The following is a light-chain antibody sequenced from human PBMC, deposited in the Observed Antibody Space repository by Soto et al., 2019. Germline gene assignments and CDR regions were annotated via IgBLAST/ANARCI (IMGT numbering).Light chain of an antibody. CDR2: AND. CDR3: AAWDDSLNGPV. V-gene: IGLV1-44*01. J-gene: IGLJ3*02. Sequence: QPVLTQPPSASGTPGQRVTISCSGSSSNIGINTVNWYQQLPGTAPKLLIYANDQRPSGVPDRFSGSKSGTSASLAISGLQSEDEADYYCAAWDDSLNGPVCGGGTKVTVL. CDR1: SSNIGINT.